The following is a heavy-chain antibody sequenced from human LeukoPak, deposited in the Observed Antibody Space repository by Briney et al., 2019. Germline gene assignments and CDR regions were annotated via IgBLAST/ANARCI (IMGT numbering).Heavy chain of an antibody. CDR1: GGTFSSYA. Sequence: SVKVSCKASGGTFSSYAISWVRQAPGQGLEWMGRIIPIFGTANYAQKFQGRVTITTDESTSTAYMELSSLRSEDTAVYYCARDPVYDSSGYYLKYWGQGTLVTVSS. V-gene: IGHV1-69*05. J-gene: IGHJ4*02. D-gene: IGHD3-22*01. CDR2: IIPIFGTA. CDR3: ARDPVYDSSGYYLKY.